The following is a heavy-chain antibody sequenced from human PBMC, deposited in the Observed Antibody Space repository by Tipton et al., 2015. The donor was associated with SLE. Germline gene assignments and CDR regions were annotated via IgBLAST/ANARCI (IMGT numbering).Heavy chain of an antibody. V-gene: IGHV4-61*08. CDR2: INNSGST. CDR3: ASGRQLTVRGFDY. D-gene: IGHD3-10*01. J-gene: IGHJ4*02. Sequence: TLSLTCTVSGGSISSAGYYWSWIRQHPGKGLEWIGYINNSGSTNYNPSLKSRVTISEDRSKNQFSLKLRSVTAADTAVYYCASGRQLTVRGFDYWGRGTLVTVSS. CDR1: GGSISSAGYY.